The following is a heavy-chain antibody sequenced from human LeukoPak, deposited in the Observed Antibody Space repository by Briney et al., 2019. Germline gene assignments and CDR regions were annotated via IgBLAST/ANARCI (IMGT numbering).Heavy chain of an antibody. CDR1: GGSISSSNW. Sequence: SGTLSLTCAVSGGSISSSNWWSWVRPPPGKGLEWIGEIYHSGSTNYNPSLKSRVTISVDTSKNQFSLKLSSVTAADTAVYYCARDQGIAAAGTGWFDPWGQGTLVTVSS. CDR2: IYHSGST. CDR3: ARDQGIAAAGTGWFDP. V-gene: IGHV4-4*02. D-gene: IGHD6-13*01. J-gene: IGHJ5*02.